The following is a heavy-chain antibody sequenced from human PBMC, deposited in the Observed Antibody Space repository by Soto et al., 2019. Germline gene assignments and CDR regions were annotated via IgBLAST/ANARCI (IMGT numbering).Heavy chain of an antibody. CDR3: AEAVVVTAHDAFDI. CDR2: IIPIFGTA. V-gene: IGHV1-69*06. CDR1: GGTFSSYA. Sequence: SGKVCCTASGGTFSSYAISWVRQAPGQGLEWMGGIIPIFGTANYAQKFQGRVTITADKSTSTAYMELSSLRSEDTAVYYCAEAVVVTAHDAFDIWGQGTMVTVS. J-gene: IGHJ3*02. D-gene: IGHD2-21*02.